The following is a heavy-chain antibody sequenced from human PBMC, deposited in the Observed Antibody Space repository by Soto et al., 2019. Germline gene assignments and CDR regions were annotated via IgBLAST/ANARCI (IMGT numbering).Heavy chain of an antibody. CDR2: ISDYNGNT. Sequence: QVQLVQSGAEVKKPGASVKVSCKASGYTFTSYGISWVRQAPGPGREWMGWISDYNGNTNYEQKLQGRVTMTTDTSTSPAYMELRSLRSADPAVYYCARASAAAGNWFDPWGQGTLVTVSS. V-gene: IGHV1-18*04. D-gene: IGHD6-13*01. CDR1: GYTFTSYG. J-gene: IGHJ5*02. CDR3: ARASAAAGNWFDP.